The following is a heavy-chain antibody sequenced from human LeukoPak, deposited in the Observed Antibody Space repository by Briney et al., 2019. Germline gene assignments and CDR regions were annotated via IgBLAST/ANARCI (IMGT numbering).Heavy chain of an antibody. J-gene: IGHJ4*02. V-gene: IGHV4-34*01. Sequence: PSETPSLTCAVYGGSFSGYYWSWIRQPPGKGLEWIGEINHSGSTNYNPSLKSRVTISVDTSKNQFSLKLSSVTAADTAVYYCARFRRLTPSLDYWGQGTLVTVSS. CDR1: GGSFSGYY. CDR3: ARFRRLTPSLDY. CDR2: INHSGST. D-gene: IGHD2-21*01.